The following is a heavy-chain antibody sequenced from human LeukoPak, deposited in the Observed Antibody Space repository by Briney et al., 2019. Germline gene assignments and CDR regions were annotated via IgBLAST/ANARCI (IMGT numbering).Heavy chain of an antibody. CDR2: IKQDGSEK. Sequence: RAGGSLRLSCAASGFTFSTSWMTWVRQAPGKGLEWVANIKQDGSEKYYVDSVKGRFAVSRDNAKNPLYLQMNSLRAEDTAVYYCARAQSGFWSGYCFDYWGQGTLVTVSS. CDR3: ARAQSGFWSGYCFDY. CDR1: GFTFSTSW. J-gene: IGHJ4*02. V-gene: IGHV3-7*01. D-gene: IGHD3-3*01.